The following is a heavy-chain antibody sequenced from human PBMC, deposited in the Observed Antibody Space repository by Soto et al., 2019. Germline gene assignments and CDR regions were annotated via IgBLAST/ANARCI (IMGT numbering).Heavy chain of an antibody. CDR2: INPILSMS. V-gene: IGHV1-69*02. Sequence: QVHLVQSGTEVKKPGSSVRVSCKASGDAFSFYTINWVRQAPGLGLEWMGRINPILSMSNYAQKFQGRVTITADKSTSTACMDLGSLRSEDTAMYYCATSYGSGYRAFDYWGQGALVTVSS. CDR3: ATSYGSGYRAFDY. CDR1: GDAFSFYT. D-gene: IGHD3-10*01. J-gene: IGHJ4*02.